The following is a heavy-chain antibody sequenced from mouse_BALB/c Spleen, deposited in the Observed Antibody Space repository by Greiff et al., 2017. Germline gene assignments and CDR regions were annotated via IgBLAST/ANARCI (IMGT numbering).Heavy chain of an antibody. Sequence: VQLKQSGAELVRPGALVKLSCKASGFNIKDYYMHWVKQRPEQGLEWIGWIDPENGNTIYDPKFQGKASITADTSSNTAYLQLSSLTSEDTAVYYCARGAHYYGSSYGYAMDYWGQGTSVTVSS. CDR3: ARGAHYYGSSYGYAMDY. D-gene: IGHD1-1*01. V-gene: IGHV14-1*02. J-gene: IGHJ4*01. CDR2: IDPENGNT. CDR1: GFNIKDYY.